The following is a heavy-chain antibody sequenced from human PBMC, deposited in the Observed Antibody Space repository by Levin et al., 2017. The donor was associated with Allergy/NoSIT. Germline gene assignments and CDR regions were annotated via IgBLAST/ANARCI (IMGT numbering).Heavy chain of an antibody. V-gene: IGHV1-18*01. CDR3: VRDISYNADY. D-gene: IGHD3-10*01. CDR2: ISVLDGNI. Sequence: GESLKISCRASGYKFTNYGFSWVRQAPGQGLEWMGWISVLDGNIKYAQKFQGRVSMTTDTSTSTAYMELRGLRSDDTAMYYCVRDISYNADYWGQGTLVTVSS. CDR1: GYKFTNYG. J-gene: IGHJ4*02.